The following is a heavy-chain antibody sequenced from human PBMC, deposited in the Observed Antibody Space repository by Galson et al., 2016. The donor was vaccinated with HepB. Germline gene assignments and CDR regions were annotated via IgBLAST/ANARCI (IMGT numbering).Heavy chain of an antibody. D-gene: IGHD5-24*01. CDR2: IYTTGTT. Sequence: TLSLTCTVSGGSINSGSYSWNWIRQPAGKGLEWIGRIYTTGTTNHNPSLKSQVIISVDTSKNQLSLKLSSVTAADTAVYYCARGEMATPDAFDIWGLGTMVSVSS. CDR3: ARGEMATPDAFDI. J-gene: IGHJ3*02. V-gene: IGHV4-61*02. CDR1: GGSINSGSYS.